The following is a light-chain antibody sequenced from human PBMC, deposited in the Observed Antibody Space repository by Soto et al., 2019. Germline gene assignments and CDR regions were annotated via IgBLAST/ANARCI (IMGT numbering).Light chain of an antibody. CDR1: QGISNY. Sequence: DIQMTQSPSSLSASVGDRVTITCRASQGISNYLAWYQQKPGTVPKLLIYAASTLRSGVPSRFSGSGSGTDFTLAISSMQPEDVATYYCQKCGVAHFTFGGGTKVEIK. J-gene: IGKJ4*01. CDR2: AAS. CDR3: QKCGVAHFT. V-gene: IGKV1-27*01.